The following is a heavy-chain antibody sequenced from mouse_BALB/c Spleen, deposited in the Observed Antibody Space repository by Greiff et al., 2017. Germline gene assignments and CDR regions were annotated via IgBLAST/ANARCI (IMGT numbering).Heavy chain of an antibody. Sequence: QVQLKQSGAELVRPGTSVKISCKASGYTFTNYWLGWVKQRPGHGLEWIGDIYPGGGYTNYNEKFKGKATLTADTSSSTAYMQLSSLTSEDSAVYFCARRGSSYYAMDYWGQGTSVTVSS. D-gene: IGHD1-1*01. J-gene: IGHJ4*01. CDR3: ARRGSSYYAMDY. CDR2: IYPGGGYT. V-gene: IGHV1-63*02. CDR1: GYTFTNYW.